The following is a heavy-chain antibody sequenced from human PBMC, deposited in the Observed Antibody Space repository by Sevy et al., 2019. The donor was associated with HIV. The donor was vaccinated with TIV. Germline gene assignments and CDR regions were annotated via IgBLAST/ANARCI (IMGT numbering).Heavy chain of an antibody. CDR1: GFTFSTYG. D-gene: IGHD4-17*01. V-gene: IGHV3-33*01. CDR3: ARDMEFYDYGDYGPAFMPDY. Sequence: GESLKISCAASGFTFSTYGMHWVRQAPGKGLEWVAVMWCDGSNTSYADSVKGRFTISRDIAKNTLHLQMISLRAEDTAVYYCARDMEFYDYGDYGPAFMPDYWGQGTLVTVSS. CDR2: MWCDGSNT. J-gene: IGHJ4*02.